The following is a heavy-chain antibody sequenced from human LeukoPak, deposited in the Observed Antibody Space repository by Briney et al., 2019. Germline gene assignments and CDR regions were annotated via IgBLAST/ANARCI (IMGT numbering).Heavy chain of an antibody. CDR2: ISYDGSKK. Sequence: GGSLRLSSAASGFTFTSYGMRSVREAPGKGLEWVSDISYDGSKKYHAGSVKGRFTISRDNSRSTLYLKMNSLRAEYTAVYYCAKDPLVYCGGDCYSGTPGFDYWGQGTLVTVSS. V-gene: IGHV3-30*18. J-gene: IGHJ4*02. D-gene: IGHD2-21*02. CDR3: AKDPLVYCGGDCYSGTPGFDY. CDR1: GFTFTSYG.